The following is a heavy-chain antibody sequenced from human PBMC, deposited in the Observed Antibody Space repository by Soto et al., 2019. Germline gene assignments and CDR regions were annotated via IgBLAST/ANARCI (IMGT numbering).Heavy chain of an antibody. CDR3: AKEISARPLRYYYYCGLDG. Sequence: SNASSGFLFSSYGMHWGRQAPGKVVGRGAVISYDGSKKYYADSVKGRFTISRDNSKNTLYLQMNSLRAEDTAVYYCAKEISARPLRYYYYCGLDGRGQGNTVT. CDR1: GFLFSSYG. J-gene: IGHJ6*02. V-gene: IGHV3-30*18. D-gene: IGHD6-25*01. CDR2: ISYDGSKK.